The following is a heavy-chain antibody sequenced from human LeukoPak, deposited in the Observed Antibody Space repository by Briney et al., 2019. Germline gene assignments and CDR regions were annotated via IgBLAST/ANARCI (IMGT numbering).Heavy chain of an antibody. D-gene: IGHD3-22*01. CDR1: GYTLTELS. CDR3: ATEYYYDSSGYKFAHYYFDY. CDR2: FDPEDGET. Sequence: ASVRVSCKVSGYTLTELSMHWVRQAPGKGLEWMGGFDPEDGETIYAQKFQGRVTMTEDTSTDTAYMELSSLRSEDTAVYYCATEYYYDSSGYKFAHYYFDYWGQGTLVTVSS. J-gene: IGHJ4*02. V-gene: IGHV1-24*01.